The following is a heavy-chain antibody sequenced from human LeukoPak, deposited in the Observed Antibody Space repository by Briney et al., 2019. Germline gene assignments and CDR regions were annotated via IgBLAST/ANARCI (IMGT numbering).Heavy chain of an antibody. Sequence: SETLSLTCTVSGGSISSSSYYWGWIRQPPGKGLEWIGSIYYSGSTYYNPSLKSRVTISVDTSKNQFSLKLSSVTAADTAVYYCARTRVAAAGIVNWFDPWGQGTLVTVSS. D-gene: IGHD6-13*01. CDR3: ARTRVAAAGIVNWFDP. CDR1: GGSISSSSYY. CDR2: IYYSGST. J-gene: IGHJ5*02. V-gene: IGHV4-39*01.